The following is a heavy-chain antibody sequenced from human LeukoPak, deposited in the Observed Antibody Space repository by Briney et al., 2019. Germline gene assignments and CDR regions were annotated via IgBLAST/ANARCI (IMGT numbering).Heavy chain of an antibody. CDR2: IIPIFGTA. J-gene: IGHJ4*02. V-gene: IGHV1-69*01. CDR3: ASGYYDSSGYYYSFDY. D-gene: IGHD3-22*01. Sequence: SVKVSCKASGGTFSSYAISWVRQAPGQGLEWMGGIIPIFGTANYAQKFQGRVTITADESTSTAYMKLSSLRSEDTAVYYCASGYYDSSGYYYSFDYWGQGTLVTVSS. CDR1: GGTFSSYA.